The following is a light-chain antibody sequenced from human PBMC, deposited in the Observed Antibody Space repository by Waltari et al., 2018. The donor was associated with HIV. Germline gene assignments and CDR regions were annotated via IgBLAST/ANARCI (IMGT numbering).Light chain of an antibody. CDR2: GNT. CDR1: NSNIGRYT. Sequence: QSVLIQSASTSGTPGQRVTISCSGSNSNIGRYTVYWYHHFPATAPTLLIYGNTHRPSGVPDRFSGSKSGTSASLAISGLRSEDEGDYYCAVWDDSLSGQVFGGGTKVTVL. J-gene: IGLJ3*02. V-gene: IGLV1-47*01. CDR3: AVWDDSLSGQV.